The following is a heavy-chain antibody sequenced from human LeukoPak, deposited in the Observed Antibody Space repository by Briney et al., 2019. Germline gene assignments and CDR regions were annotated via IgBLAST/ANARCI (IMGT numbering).Heavy chain of an antibody. CDR1: GYTFTSFD. CDR3: ARVRYYDNPAVDY. CDR2: ISAYNGNT. V-gene: IGHV1-18*01. Sequence: ASVKVSCKASGYTFTSFDISWVRRAPGQGLEWMGWISAYNGNTNYAQKLQGRVTMTTDTSTSTAYMELRSLRSDDTAVYYCARVRYYDNPAVDYWGQGTLVTVSS. D-gene: IGHD3-22*01. J-gene: IGHJ4*02.